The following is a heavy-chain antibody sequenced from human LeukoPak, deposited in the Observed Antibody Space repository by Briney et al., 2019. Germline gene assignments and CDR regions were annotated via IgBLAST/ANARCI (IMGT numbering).Heavy chain of an antibody. CDR2: IYYSGST. Sequence: SETLSLTCTVSGGSISSYYGAWIRQPPGKGLEWIGYIYYSGSTGYNPSLKSRVTISVDTSKNQFSLKLTSVTAADTAVYYCAREGGPYRPLDYSGQGTLVTVSS. CDR1: GGSISSYY. J-gene: IGHJ4*02. V-gene: IGHV4-59*12. CDR3: AREGGPYRPLDY.